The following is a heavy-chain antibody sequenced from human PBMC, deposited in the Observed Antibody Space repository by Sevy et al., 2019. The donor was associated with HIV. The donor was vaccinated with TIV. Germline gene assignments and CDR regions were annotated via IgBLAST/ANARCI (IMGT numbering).Heavy chain of an antibody. J-gene: IGHJ4*02. CDR3: ARRYFDS. V-gene: IGHV3-7*01. CDR1: GFSFRNYW. CDR2: IRQDGNEK. Sequence: GGSLRLSCAASGFSFRNYWMQWVRQAPGKGLEWVANIRQDGNEKYYAASERGRFTISRDNARNSLYLQMNGLRADDTAVYYCARRYFDSWGQGTLVTVSS.